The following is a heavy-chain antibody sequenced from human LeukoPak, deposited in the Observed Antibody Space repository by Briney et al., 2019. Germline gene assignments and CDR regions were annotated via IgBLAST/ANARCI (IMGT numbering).Heavy chain of an antibody. Sequence: GGSLRLSCAASGFTFSSYSMNWVRQAPGKGLEWVSSISSSSSYIYYADSVKGRFTISRDNAKNTLYLQMNSLRAEDTAVYYCARDLVRGYSYGEPIGYWGQGTLVTVSS. V-gene: IGHV3-21*01. CDR2: ISSSSSYI. CDR1: GFTFSSYS. CDR3: ARDLVRGYSYGEPIGY. D-gene: IGHD5-18*01. J-gene: IGHJ4*02.